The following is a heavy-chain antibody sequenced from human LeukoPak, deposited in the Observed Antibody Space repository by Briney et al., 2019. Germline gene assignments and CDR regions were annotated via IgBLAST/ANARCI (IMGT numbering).Heavy chain of an antibody. J-gene: IGHJ4*02. V-gene: IGHV3-66*02. CDR1: GFTVSSNY. CDR2: IYSGGNT. CDR3: PRMGYYYSIPTFFDY. Sequence: GGSLRLSCAASGFTVSSNYMSWVRQAPGKGLEWVSVIYSGGNTYYTDSVKGRFTISRDSSKNTLYLQMNSLSAADTAVYYCPRMGYYYSIPTFFDYWGQGTLVTVSS. D-gene: IGHD3-22*01.